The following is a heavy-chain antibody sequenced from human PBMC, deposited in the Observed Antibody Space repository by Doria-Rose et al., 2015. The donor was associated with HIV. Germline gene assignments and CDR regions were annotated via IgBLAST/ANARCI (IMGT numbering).Heavy chain of an antibody. CDR3: ARGLLRGGWNDVDYYYGMDV. Sequence: QVQLQESGAGLVKPSETLSLTCAVFGGSFSGYYWSWIRQPPGKGLEWTGAINHSGSTNYKTSLTSRVSISLDTSKNLFALKLSSVTAADTAVYYCARGLLRGGWNDVDYYYGMDVWGQGTTVTVSS. J-gene: IGHJ6*02. D-gene: IGHD1-1*01. CDR2: INHSGST. CDR1: GGSFSGYY. V-gene: IGHV4-34*01.